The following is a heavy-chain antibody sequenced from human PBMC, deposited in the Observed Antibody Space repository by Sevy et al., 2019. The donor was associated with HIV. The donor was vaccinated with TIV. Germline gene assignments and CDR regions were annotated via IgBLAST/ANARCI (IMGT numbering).Heavy chain of an antibody. CDR2: ISYEGTET. Sequence: GGSLRLSCAASGFAFSSHAMHWVRQAPGKGLEWVAVISYEGTETFYAASVEGRFIISRDNSKNMLSLQIDSLRPENTAVYYCACDGGYSIKWYPLYWGHGTLVTVSS. CDR1: GFAFSSHA. CDR3: ACDGGYSIKWYPLY. J-gene: IGHJ4*01. V-gene: IGHV3-30-3*01. D-gene: IGHD6-13*01.